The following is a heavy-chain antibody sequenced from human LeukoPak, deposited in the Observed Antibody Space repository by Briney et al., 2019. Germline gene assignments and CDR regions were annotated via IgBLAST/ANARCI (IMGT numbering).Heavy chain of an antibody. CDR1: GDSISSYY. V-gene: IGHV4-59*01. Sequence: SETLSLTCTVSGDSISSYYWSWIRQPPGKGLEWIGYIYYSGSTNYNPSLKSRVTISIDTSKKQFSLRPSSVTAADTAVYYCARASCSGGTCPRGWYFDYWGQGTLVTVSS. CDR2: IYYSGST. CDR3: ARASCSGGTCPRGWYFDY. D-gene: IGHD2-15*01. J-gene: IGHJ4*02.